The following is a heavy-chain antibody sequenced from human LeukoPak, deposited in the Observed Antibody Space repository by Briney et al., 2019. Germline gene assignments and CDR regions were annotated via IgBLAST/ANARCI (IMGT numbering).Heavy chain of an antibody. J-gene: IGHJ4*02. V-gene: IGHV3-23*01. D-gene: IGHD6-19*01. CDR3: ARPSITVAETAADH. CDR2: ISGSGGTT. Sequence: GESLRLSCAASGFTFSSYAMTWVRQAPGKGLEWVSVISGSGGTTDYADSAKGRFTISRDNSKNSLYLQMNSLRAEDTAVYFCARPSITVAETAADHWGQGTLVTVSS. CDR1: GFTFSSYA.